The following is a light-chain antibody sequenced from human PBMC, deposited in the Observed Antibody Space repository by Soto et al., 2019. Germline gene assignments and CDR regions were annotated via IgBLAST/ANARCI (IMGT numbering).Light chain of an antibody. CDR3: QVCDSSREHVV. CDR1: NIGGKS. V-gene: IGLV3-21*02. CDR2: DDS. J-gene: IGLJ2*01. Sequence: SYELTQPPSVSVAPGQTARITCGGKNIGGKSVPWYQQKPGQAPALVVYDDSDRPSGIPDRISGSNSGNTATLTISRVEVGDEADYYCQVCDSSREHVVFGGGTKVTVL.